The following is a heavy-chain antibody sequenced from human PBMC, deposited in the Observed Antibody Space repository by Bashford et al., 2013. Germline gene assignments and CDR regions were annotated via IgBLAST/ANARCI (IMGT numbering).Heavy chain of an antibody. D-gene: IGHD3-16*01. Sequence: WVRQMPGKGLEWMGIIYPGDSDTRYSPSFQGQVTISADKSISTAYLQWSSLKASDTAMYYCARLRLGNYYYYGMDVWGQGTTVTVSS. CDR3: ARLRLGNYYYYGMDV. V-gene: IGHV5-51*01. J-gene: IGHJ6*02. CDR2: IYPGDSDT.